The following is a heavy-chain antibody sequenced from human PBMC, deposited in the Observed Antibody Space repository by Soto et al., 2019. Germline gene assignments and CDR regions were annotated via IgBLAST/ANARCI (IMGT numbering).Heavy chain of an antibody. J-gene: IGHJ4*02. V-gene: IGHV3-23*01. D-gene: IGHD2-21*01. CDR2: ISGSGDRA. CDR3: AKEMIASTLADFFDY. CDR1: GFTFSNYG. Sequence: EVQLLESGGGLIQPGGSLRLSGGASGFTFSNYGMTWVRQAPGKGLEWVSTISGSGDRAFYADPVKGRFTISRDNSKNTLYLQMNSLSAEDTAMYYCAKEMIASTLADFFDYWGQGILVTVSS.